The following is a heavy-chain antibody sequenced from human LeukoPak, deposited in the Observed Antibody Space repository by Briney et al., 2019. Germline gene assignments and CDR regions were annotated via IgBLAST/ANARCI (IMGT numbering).Heavy chain of an antibody. D-gene: IGHD5-18*01. CDR1: GGSISSYY. Sequence: SETLSLTCTVSGGSISSYYWSWIRQPPGKGLEWIGYIYTSGSTNYNPSLKSRVTISVDTSKNQFSLKLSPVTAADTAVYYCARGGYSYGSWFGYYYYYTDVWGKGTTVTVSS. V-gene: IGHV4-4*09. CDR3: ARGGYSYGSWFGYYYYYTDV. J-gene: IGHJ6*03. CDR2: IYTSGST.